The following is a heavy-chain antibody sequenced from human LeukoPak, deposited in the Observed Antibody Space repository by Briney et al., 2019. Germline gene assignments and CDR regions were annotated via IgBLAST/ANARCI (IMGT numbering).Heavy chain of an antibody. Sequence: PGGSLRLSCTASTRYFTNYWMHWVRQVPGKGLTWLSRIDRDGVRADYADSVRGRFTISRHNAKSTAYLQINGLRAEDTAVYYCGTSRWSGVVDSWGQGTLVTVSS. CDR3: GTSRWSGVVDS. CDR2: IDRDGVRA. J-gene: IGHJ5*01. V-gene: IGHV3-74*01. CDR1: TRYFTNYW. D-gene: IGHD3-3*01.